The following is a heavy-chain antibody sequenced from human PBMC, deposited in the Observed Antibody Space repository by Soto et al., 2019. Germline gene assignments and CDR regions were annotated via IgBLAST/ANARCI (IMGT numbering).Heavy chain of an antibody. CDR2: IYYSGST. J-gene: IGHJ4*02. Sequence: QVQLQESGPGLVKPSETLSLTCTVSGGSISSYYWSWIRQPPGKGLEWIGYIYYSGSTNYNPSLXGXVXIXXDTSKNQFSLKLSSVTAADTAVYYCARRWGYTFDYWGQGTLVTVSS. CDR1: GGSISSYY. D-gene: IGHD5-12*01. CDR3: ARRWGYTFDY. V-gene: IGHV4-59*08.